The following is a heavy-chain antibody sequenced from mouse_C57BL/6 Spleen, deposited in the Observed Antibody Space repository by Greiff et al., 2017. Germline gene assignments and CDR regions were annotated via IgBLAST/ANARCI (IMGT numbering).Heavy chain of an antibody. CDR2: IYPSDSET. Sequence: QVQLQQPGAELVRPGSSVKLTCKASGYTFTSYWMDWVKQRPGQGLEWIGNIYPSDSETHYNQKFKDKATLTVDKSSSTAYMQLSSLTSEDSAVYYCAKSTVVATGYFDVWGKGTTVTVSS. J-gene: IGHJ1*03. D-gene: IGHD1-1*01. CDR1: GYTFTSYW. CDR3: AKSTVVATGYFDV. V-gene: IGHV1-61*01.